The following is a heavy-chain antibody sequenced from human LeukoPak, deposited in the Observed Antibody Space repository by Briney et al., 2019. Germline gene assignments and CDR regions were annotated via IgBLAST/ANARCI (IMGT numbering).Heavy chain of an antibody. V-gene: IGHV3-21*05. D-gene: IGHD1-14*01. CDR1: EFTFSFYA. CDR3: ARDTFQPGRIDC. Sequence: GGSLRLTCAASEFTFSFYAMNWVRQAPGKGLEWVSYINDVSGDIHYADSVRGRFTISRDNAKNTLYLQMNSLRAEDTAVYYCARDTFQPGRIDCWGQGTLVIVSS. CDR2: INDVSGDI. J-gene: IGHJ4*02.